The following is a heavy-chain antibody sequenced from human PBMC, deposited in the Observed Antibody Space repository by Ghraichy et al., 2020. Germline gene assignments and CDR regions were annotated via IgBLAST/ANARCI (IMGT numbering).Heavy chain of an antibody. D-gene: IGHD3-16*02. CDR3: ARASPMITFGGVIVDKSEFDY. V-gene: IGHV4-59*01. CDR2: IYYSGST. CDR1: GGSISSYY. Sequence: SETLSLTCTVSGGSISSYYWSWIRQPPGKGLEWIGYIYYSGSTNYNPSLKSRVTISVDTSKNQFSLKLSSVTAADTAVYYCARASPMITFGGVIVDKSEFDYWGQGTLVTVPS. J-gene: IGHJ4*02.